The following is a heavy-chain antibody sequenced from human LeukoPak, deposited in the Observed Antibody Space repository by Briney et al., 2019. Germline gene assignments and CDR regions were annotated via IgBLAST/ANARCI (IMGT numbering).Heavy chain of an antibody. Sequence: GGSLRLSCEASGFSFSSHWLSWVRQAPGKGLEWGANIHPDGSEKYYVDSVKGRFTISRDNAKNSVYLQMNSLRAEDTAVYYCARYYYASGRDYWGQGTLVTVSS. CDR1: GFSFSSHW. V-gene: IGHV3-7*01. D-gene: IGHD3-10*01. J-gene: IGHJ4*02. CDR2: IHPDGSEK. CDR3: ARYYYASGRDY.